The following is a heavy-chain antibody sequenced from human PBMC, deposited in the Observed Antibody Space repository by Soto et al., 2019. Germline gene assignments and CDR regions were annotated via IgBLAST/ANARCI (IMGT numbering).Heavy chain of an antibody. Sequence: GGSLRLSCAASGFTFSSYAMSWVRQDPGKGLEWVSAISGSGGSTYYADSVKGRFTISRDNSKNTLYLQMNSLRAEDTAVYYCAKDRWFGELLAFDYWGQGTLVTVSS. V-gene: IGHV3-23*01. CDR3: AKDRWFGELLAFDY. D-gene: IGHD3-10*01. CDR2: ISGSGGST. CDR1: GFTFSSYA. J-gene: IGHJ4*02.